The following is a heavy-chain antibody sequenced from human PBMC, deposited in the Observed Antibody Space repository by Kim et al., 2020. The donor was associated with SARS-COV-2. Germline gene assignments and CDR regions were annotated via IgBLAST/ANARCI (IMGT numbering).Heavy chain of an antibody. V-gene: IGHV4-59*13. CDR2: IFNSGRT. CDR1: GGYISSYY. D-gene: IGHD1-26*01. CDR3: ARASSYYVIDY. Sequence: SETLSLTCTVSGGYISSYYWSWVRQPPGKGLEWIGYIFNSGRTNYNPSLKSRVTISVDTSKNQFSLKLSSVTAADTAMYYCARASSYYVIDYWGQGTLVTVSS. J-gene: IGHJ4*02.